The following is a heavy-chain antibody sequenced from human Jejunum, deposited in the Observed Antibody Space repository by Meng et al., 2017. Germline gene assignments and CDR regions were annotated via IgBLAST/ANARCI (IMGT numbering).Heavy chain of an antibody. J-gene: IGHJ4*02. Sequence: ASVKVSCKTSGYTFTTYGITWLRQAPGQGLEWLGWITVGNGYTNYAQSVQGRVTMTTDESTSTVYMDLRNLRSDDTAVYYCARENIRSFDLWGQVTLVT. CDR3: ARENIRSFDL. CDR1: GYTFTTYG. D-gene: IGHD1/OR15-1a*01. CDR2: ITVGNGYT. V-gene: IGHV1-18*01.